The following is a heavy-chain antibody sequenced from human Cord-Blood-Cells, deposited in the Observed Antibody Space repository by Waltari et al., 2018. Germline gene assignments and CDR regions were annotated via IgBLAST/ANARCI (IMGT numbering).Heavy chain of an antibody. CDR3: ARHPWYCDL. V-gene: IGHV4-39*07. CDR1: GGSISSSSYY. J-gene: IGHJ2*01. Sequence: QLQLQESGPGLVKPSETLSLTCTVSGGSISSSSYYWGWIRQPPGKALEWIGRIYYSGRTYYNTSLKSRVTISVDTSKNPFALKLSSVAAADTAVYYCARHPWYCDLWGRGTLVTVSS. CDR2: IYYSGRT.